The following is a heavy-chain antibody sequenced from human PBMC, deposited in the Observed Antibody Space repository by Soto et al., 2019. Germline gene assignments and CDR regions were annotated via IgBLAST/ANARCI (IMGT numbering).Heavy chain of an antibody. D-gene: IGHD3-3*01. V-gene: IGHV3-30-3*02. CDR3: VKSRGGANYDFFD. J-gene: IGHJ4*02. CDR1: GFTFTLYA. CDR2: ISHDATLK. Sequence: GGSLRLSCAASGFTFTLYAIHWVRQAPGKGPEWVAVISHDATLKYYTDSVKGRFTISRDNSKNTVFLQLNSLRPEDTAVYFCVKSRGGANYDFFDWGQGTQVTVSS.